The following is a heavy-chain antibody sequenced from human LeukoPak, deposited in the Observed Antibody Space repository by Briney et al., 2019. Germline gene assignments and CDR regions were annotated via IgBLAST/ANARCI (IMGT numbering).Heavy chain of an antibody. CDR1: GFTFSSYA. J-gene: IGHJ4*02. CDR3: AKDSVGVAGPDY. Sequence: GGSLILSCAASGFTFSSYAMSWVRQAPGKGLEWVSAISGSGGSTYYADSVKGRLTISRDNSKNTLFLQMNSLRAEDTAVYYCAKDSVGVAGPDYWGQGTLVTVSS. V-gene: IGHV3-23*01. CDR2: ISGSGGST. D-gene: IGHD6-19*01.